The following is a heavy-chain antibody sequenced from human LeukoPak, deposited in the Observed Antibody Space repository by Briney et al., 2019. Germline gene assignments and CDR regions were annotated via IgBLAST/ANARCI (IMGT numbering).Heavy chain of an antibody. Sequence: GGSLRLSCAGSGISFSTYGMHWVRQAPGKGLEWVAVISHDGSGKKYAEFVKGRFTISRDNSKSTVDLQMNSLGAEDTAVYYCAKEVGDFDGFDIWGQGTMVTVSS. D-gene: IGHD4-17*01. CDR2: ISHDGSGK. CDR1: GISFSTYG. J-gene: IGHJ3*02. V-gene: IGHV3-30*18. CDR3: AKEVGDFDGFDI.